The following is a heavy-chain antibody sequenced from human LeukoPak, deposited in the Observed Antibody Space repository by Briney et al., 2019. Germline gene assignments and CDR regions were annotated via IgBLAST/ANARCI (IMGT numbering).Heavy chain of an antibody. CDR1: GGSISSGAYF. D-gene: IGHD3-10*01. Sequence: SQTLSLTCTVSGGSISSGAYFWSWIRQPPGKGLEWIGSIYNGSSTYYNPSLKSRVTISVDTSKNQSSLKLTSVTAAGTAVYYCARQGAAGSGSYFDWIDPWGQGTLVTVSS. J-gene: IGHJ5*02. CDR2: IYNGSST. V-gene: IGHV4-30-2*03. CDR3: ARQGAAGSGSYFDWIDP.